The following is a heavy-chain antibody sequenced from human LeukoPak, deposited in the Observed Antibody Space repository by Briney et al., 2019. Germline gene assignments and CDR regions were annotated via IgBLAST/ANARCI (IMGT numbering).Heavy chain of an antibody. V-gene: IGHV1-69*04. CDR2: IIPILGIA. CDR3: ARGPAAISRSFGWFDP. CDR1: GGTFSSYA. Sequence: GSSVKVSCKASGGTFSSYAITWVRQAPGQGLEWMGRIIPILGIANHAQKFQGRVTITADKSTSTAYMELSSLRSEDTAVYYCARGPAAISRSFGWFDPWGQGTLVTVSS. D-gene: IGHD2-2*01. J-gene: IGHJ5*02.